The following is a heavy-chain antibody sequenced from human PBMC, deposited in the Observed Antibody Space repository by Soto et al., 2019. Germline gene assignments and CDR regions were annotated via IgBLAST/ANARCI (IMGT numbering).Heavy chain of an antibody. J-gene: IGHJ4*02. D-gene: IGHD5-18*01. Sequence: LSLTCTVSGGSISSEGYYWSWFRQLPGKGLEWIGDIYYSGSTYYNPSLKSRLTMSGDASKNQFSLKLSSVTAADTALYYCARGKGYSYGPYYFDYWGRGTLVTVSS. CDR2: IYYSGST. V-gene: IGHV4-31*03. CDR1: GGSISSEGYY. CDR3: ARGKGYSYGPYYFDY.